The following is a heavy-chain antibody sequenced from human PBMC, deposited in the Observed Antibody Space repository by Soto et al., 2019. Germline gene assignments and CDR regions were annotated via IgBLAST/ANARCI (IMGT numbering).Heavy chain of an antibody. V-gene: IGHV1-18*01. CDR2: INAYNGNT. CDR3: GRSVGLSYGMDV. J-gene: IGHJ6*02. D-gene: IGHD1-26*01. Sequence: QVQLLQSGAEVKKPGASVKVSCKASGYTFTSYGISWVRQAPGQGFEWMGWINAYNGNTNYAQKLQGRVTMTTDTTTSTAYMELRSLISADTAVYYCGRSVGLSYGMDVWGQGTTVTVSS. CDR1: GYTFTSYG.